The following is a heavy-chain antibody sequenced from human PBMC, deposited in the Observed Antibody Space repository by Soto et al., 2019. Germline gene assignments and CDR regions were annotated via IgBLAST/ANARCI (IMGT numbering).Heavy chain of an antibody. J-gene: IGHJ4*02. D-gene: IGHD3-10*01. CDR2: IIPIFGTA. Sequence: SCEASGVGIGCKSSRWVLQGPGQGLEWMGGIIPIFGTANYAQKFQGRVTITADESTSTAYMELSSLRSEDTAVYYCARASQNYYGSGSYYAPVDYWGQGTLVTVSS. V-gene: IGHV1-69*01. CDR3: ARASQNYYGSGSYYAPVDY. CDR1: GVGIGCKS.